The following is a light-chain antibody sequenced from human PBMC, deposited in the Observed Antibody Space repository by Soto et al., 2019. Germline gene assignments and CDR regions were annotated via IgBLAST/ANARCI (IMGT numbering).Light chain of an antibody. CDR3: CSYTTSNTHV. J-gene: IGLJ1*01. CDR2: GVN. CDR1: VSDVGGYDS. Sequence: LKQPASVSVSPGQSITISCTGTVSDVGGYDSVSWYQQHPGRAPKLIIYGVNNRPSGVSNRFSASKSADTASLTISGLQAEDQANYYCCSYTTSNTHVFGTGTKVTVL. V-gene: IGLV2-14*03.